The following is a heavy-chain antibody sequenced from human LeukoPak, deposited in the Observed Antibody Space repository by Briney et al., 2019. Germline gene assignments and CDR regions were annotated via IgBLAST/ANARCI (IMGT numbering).Heavy chain of an antibody. D-gene: IGHD3-22*01. J-gene: IGHJ4*02. CDR2: IYYSGST. V-gene: IGHV4-59*01. Sequence: SETLSLTCTVSGGSISSYYWSWIRQPPGKGLEWIGYIYYSGSTNYNPSLKSRVTISVDTSKNQFSLKLSSVTAADTAVYYCARGGTGYDSSGYYPSTPFDYWGQGTLVTVSS. CDR1: GGSISSYY. CDR3: ARGGTGYDSSGYYPSTPFDY.